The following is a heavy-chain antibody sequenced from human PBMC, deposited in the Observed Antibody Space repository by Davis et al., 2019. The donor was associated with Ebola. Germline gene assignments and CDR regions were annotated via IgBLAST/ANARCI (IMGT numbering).Heavy chain of an antibody. CDR1: SGSISPSY. V-gene: IGHV4-59*08. Sequence: MPSETLSLTCIVSSGSISPSYWNWIRQPPGKGLEWIGHIYNTERPSYNPSLKSRVTISVDTSKRQFSLKLNSVTAADTAGYYCARHTPAYGRLDYWGQGTPVTVSP. CDR3: ARHTPAYGRLDY. D-gene: IGHD1-26*01. CDR2: IYNTERP. J-gene: IGHJ4*02.